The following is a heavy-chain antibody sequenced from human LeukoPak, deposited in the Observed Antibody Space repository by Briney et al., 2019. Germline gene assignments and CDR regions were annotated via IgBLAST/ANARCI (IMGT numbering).Heavy chain of an antibody. V-gene: IGHV4-59*01. CDR1: GGSISSYY. Sequence: PSETLSLTCTVSGGSISSYYWSWIRQPPGKGLEWIGYTYYSGSTNYNPSLKSRVTISVDTSKNQFSLKLSSVTAADTAVYYCARRTGAYYYYYMDVWGKGTTVTVSS. D-gene: IGHD7-27*01. J-gene: IGHJ6*03. CDR2: TYYSGST. CDR3: ARRTGAYYYYYMDV.